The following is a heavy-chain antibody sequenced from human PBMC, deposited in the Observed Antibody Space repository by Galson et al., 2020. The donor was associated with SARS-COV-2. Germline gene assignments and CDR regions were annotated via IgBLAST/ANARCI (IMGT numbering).Heavy chain of an antibody. Sequence: HGESLKISCKGSGYSFTSYWISWVRQMPGKGLEWMGRIDPSDSYTNYSPSFQGHVTISADKSISTAYLQWSSLKASDTAMYYCARQVRGCTNGVCSDAFDIWGQGTMVTVSS. CDR2: IDPSDSYT. D-gene: IGHD2-8*01. V-gene: IGHV5-10-1*01. J-gene: IGHJ3*02. CDR3: ARQVRGCTNGVCSDAFDI. CDR1: GYSFTSYW.